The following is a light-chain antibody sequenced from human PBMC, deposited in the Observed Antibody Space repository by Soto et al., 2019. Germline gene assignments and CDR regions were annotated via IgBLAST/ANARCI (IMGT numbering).Light chain of an antibody. CDR2: GTS. J-gene: IGKJ1*01. CDR3: LQYKDWPKT. Sequence: ETMMTQSPATLSVPPGEGAVLSCRASRSVNNYVAWYQMRPGQAPRVLIYGTSTRASGISGKFSGSGSGTEFTLTIDSLQSEDSAVYYCLQYKDWPKTFGQGTKVEIK. CDR1: RSVNNY. V-gene: IGKV3-15*01.